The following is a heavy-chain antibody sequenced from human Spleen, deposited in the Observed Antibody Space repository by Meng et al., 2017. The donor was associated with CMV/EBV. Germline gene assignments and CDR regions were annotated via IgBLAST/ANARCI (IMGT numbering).Heavy chain of an antibody. CDR1: GFTSSNSA. Sequence: GESLKISCSVSGFTSSNSAMSWVRQAPGKGLEWVANIKEDGSEKYYVDSLNGRFTVSRDNAKNSVYLQMNSLRAEDTAVYYCARDHWTGSSSDVWGQGTTVTVSS. V-gene: IGHV3-7*01. D-gene: IGHD3/OR15-3a*01. CDR2: IKEDGSEK. CDR3: ARDHWTGSSSDV. J-gene: IGHJ6*02.